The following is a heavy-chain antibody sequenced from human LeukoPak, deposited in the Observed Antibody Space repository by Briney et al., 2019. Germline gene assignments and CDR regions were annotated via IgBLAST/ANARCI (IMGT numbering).Heavy chain of an antibody. D-gene: IGHD3-3*01. V-gene: IGHV3-21*01. CDR2: ISSSSSYI. CDR1: GFTFSSYS. Sequence: GGSLRLSCAASGFTFSSYSMNWVRQAPGKGLEWVSSISSSSSYIYYADSVKGRFTISRDNAKNSLYLQMNSLRAEDTAVYYCASEGVPRLRFYIGAFDIWGQGAMVTVSS. J-gene: IGHJ3*02. CDR3: ASEGVPRLRFYIGAFDI.